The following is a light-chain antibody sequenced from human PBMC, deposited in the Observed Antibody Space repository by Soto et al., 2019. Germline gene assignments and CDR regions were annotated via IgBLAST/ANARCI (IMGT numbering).Light chain of an antibody. CDR3: SSYAGSNGVV. CDR1: SSDVGDYDY. J-gene: IGLJ3*02. Sequence: SALTQPPSASGSPGQSVTISCAGTSSDVGDYDYVSWYQLHPGKAPKLLIYEVIKRPSGVPDRFSGSKTGNTASLTVSGLQAEDEADYYCSSYAGSNGVVFGGGTKLTVL. CDR2: EVI. V-gene: IGLV2-8*01.